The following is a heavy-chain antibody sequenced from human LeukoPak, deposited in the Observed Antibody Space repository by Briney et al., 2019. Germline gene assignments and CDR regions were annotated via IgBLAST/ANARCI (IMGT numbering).Heavy chain of an antibody. Sequence: SETLSLTCAVSGGSISSSNWWSWVRQPPGKGLEWIGEIYHSGSTNYNPSLKSRVTISVDKSKNQFSLKLSSVTAADTAVYYCARGAQRRYCSSTSCYKKGGQYFDYWGQGTLVTVSS. CDR1: GGSISSSNW. V-gene: IGHV4-4*02. CDR2: IYHSGST. J-gene: IGHJ4*02. CDR3: ARGAQRRYCSSTSCYKKGGQYFDY. D-gene: IGHD2-2*02.